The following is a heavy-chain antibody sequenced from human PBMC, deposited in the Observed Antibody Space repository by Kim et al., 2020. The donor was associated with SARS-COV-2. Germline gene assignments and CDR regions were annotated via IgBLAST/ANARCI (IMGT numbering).Heavy chain of an antibody. CDR1: GFSISDNY. D-gene: IGHD6-19*01. Sequence: GGSLRLSCAASGFSISDNYMSWVRQAPGEGLEWVSVIYRDGTTKYADSVKGRFTISRDNSKNTLYLQMNSLRTDDTAVYYCAKCAGWYGSGYFDHWGRGTLVPVSS. CDR3: AKCAGWYGSGYFDH. J-gene: IGHJ2*01. V-gene: IGHV3-66*02. CDR2: IYRDGTT.